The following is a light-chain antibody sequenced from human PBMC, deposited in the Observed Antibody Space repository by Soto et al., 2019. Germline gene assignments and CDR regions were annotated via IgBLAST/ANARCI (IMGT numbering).Light chain of an antibody. Sequence: EIVLTQSPGTLSLSPGERATLSCRASQSVSSSYLAWYQQKPGQAPRLLIYGASSRATGSPARFSGSGSGTDFTLTISRREPYDVVVYYCQQYCSSPTWTFGQGTKVEIK. CDR2: GAS. J-gene: IGKJ1*01. CDR3: QQYCSSPTWT. V-gene: IGKV3-20*01. CDR1: QSVSSSY.